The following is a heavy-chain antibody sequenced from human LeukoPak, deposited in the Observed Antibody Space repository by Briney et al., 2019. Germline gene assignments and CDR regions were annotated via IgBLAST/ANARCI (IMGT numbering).Heavy chain of an antibody. V-gene: IGHV3-23*01. CDR2: VSGSGGTT. CDR3: AKNLYCGGGSCYPSALGMDV. D-gene: IGHD2-15*01. J-gene: IGHJ6*02. CDR1: GFTFSSYA. Sequence: GGSLRLSCAASGFTFSSYAMSWVRQAPGKGLEWVSAVSGSGGTTYYADSVKGRFTISRDNSKNTLFLQMNSLRAEDTAVYYCAKNLYCGGGSCYPSALGMDVWGQGTTVTVSS.